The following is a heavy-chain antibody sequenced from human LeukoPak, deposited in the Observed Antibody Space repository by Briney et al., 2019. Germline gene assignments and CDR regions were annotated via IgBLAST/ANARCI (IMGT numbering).Heavy chain of an antibody. CDR3: VRSVGTPVPHFFDD. V-gene: IGHV3-20*04. CDR1: GFTFEEYG. Sequence: QAGGSLRLSCLGSGFTFEEYGFSWVRQAPGKGLEWVSGINWDGATTAYGDSVKARFIISRDNAKDSLYLQMNSLRDNDTAMYYCVRSVGTPVPHFFDDWGQGTLVTVSS. CDR2: INWDGATT. J-gene: IGHJ4*02. D-gene: IGHD7-27*01.